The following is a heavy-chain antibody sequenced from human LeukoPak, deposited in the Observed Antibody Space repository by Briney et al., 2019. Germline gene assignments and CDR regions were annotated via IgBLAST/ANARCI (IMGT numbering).Heavy chain of an antibody. CDR3: ARSWKYYYDSSGYFLFDY. J-gene: IGHJ4*02. V-gene: IGHV3-21*01. CDR1: GFTFSIYW. D-gene: IGHD3-22*01. Sequence: GGSLRLSCAASGFTFSIYWMNWVRQAPGKGLEWVSSISSSSSYIYYADSVKGRFTISRDNAKNSLYLQMNSLRAEDTAVYYCARSWKYYYDSSGYFLFDYWGQGTLVTVSS. CDR2: ISSSSSYI.